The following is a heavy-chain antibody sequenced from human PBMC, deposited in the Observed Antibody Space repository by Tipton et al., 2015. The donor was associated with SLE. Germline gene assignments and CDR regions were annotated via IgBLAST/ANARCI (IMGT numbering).Heavy chain of an antibody. J-gene: IGHJ4*02. V-gene: IGHV4-39*07. Sequence: TLSLTCTVSGGSIRSTNYYWGWIRQPPGKGLEWIGSIFYTGSTYYNPSLKSRVSFSIDTSKHQFSLKLNSVTAADTAVYYCARRHYSGPFDSWGQGTPVTVSS. CDR3: ARRHYSGPFDS. CDR2: IFYTGST. D-gene: IGHD5-12*01. CDR1: GGSIRSTNYY.